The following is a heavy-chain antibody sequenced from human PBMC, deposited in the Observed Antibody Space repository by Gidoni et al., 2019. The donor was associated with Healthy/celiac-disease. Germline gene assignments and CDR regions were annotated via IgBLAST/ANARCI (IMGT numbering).Heavy chain of an antibody. D-gene: IGHD2-2*01. CDR3: AKGGVPAAIHYYGMDV. Sequence: QVQLVESGGGVVQPGRSLRLSCAASVFTFSSYGMHWVRQAPGKGLEWVAVISYDGSNKYYADSVKGRFTISRDNSKNTLYLQMNSLRAEDTAVYYCAKGGVPAAIHYYGMDVWGQGTTVTVSS. V-gene: IGHV3-30*18. CDR1: VFTFSSYG. J-gene: IGHJ6*02. CDR2: ISYDGSNK.